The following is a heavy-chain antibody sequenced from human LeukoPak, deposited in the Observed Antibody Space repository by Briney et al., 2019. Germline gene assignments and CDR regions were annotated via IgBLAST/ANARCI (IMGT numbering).Heavy chain of an antibody. V-gene: IGHV3-23*01. Sequence: GGSLSLPHAASGFTFGGYAVRWVRQAPGKGLEWVSVISGSGGSTYYADSVKGRFTISRDNSKNTLYLQMNSLRAEDTAVYYCAKNKGMIAGSCLIDYWG. J-gene: IGHJ4*01. CDR2: ISGSGGST. CDR1: GFTFGGYA. D-gene: IGHD3-22*01. CDR3: AKNKGMIAGSCLIDY.